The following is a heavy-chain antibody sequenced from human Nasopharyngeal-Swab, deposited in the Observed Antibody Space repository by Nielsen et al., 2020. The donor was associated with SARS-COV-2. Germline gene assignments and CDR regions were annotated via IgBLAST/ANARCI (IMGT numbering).Heavy chain of an antibody. V-gene: IGHV3-53*01. D-gene: IGHD6-13*01. Sequence: GGSLRLSCAASGFTVSSNYMSWVRQAPGKGLEWVSVIYSGGSTYYADSVKGRFTISRDNSKNTLYLQMNSLRAEDTAVYYCAREASSSSWNYYYCGMDVWGQGTTVTVSS. CDR3: AREASSSSWNYYYCGMDV. CDR1: GFTVSSNY. CDR2: IYSGGST. J-gene: IGHJ6*02.